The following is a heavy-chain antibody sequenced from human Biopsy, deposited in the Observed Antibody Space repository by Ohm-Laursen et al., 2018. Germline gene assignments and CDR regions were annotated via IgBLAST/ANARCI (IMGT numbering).Heavy chain of an antibody. CDR3: AKADVFGTLRGANWFDS. V-gene: IGHV3-74*01. CDR2: VNIDGNIT. CDR1: GFTFNNSW. D-gene: IGHD3-10*01. Sequence: SLRLSCAASGFTFNNSWMHWVRQVPGKGLVWVSRVNIDGNITNYADSAKGRFTISRDNARNTLYLQIHSLRAEDTAIYYCAKADVFGTLRGANWFDSWGQGTLVTVSS. J-gene: IGHJ5*01.